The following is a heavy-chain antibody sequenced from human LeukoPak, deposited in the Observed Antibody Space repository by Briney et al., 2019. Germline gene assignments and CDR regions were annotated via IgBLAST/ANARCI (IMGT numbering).Heavy chain of an antibody. V-gene: IGHV1-24*01. CDR3: ATDRLKGSTRY. CDR1: GYTLTELS. J-gene: IGHJ4*02. CDR2: FDPEDGET. D-gene: IGHD6-25*01. Sequence: VASVKVSCKVSGYTLTELSMHWVRQAPGKGLEWMGGFDPEDGETIYAQKFQGRVTMTGDTSTDTAYMELSSLRSEDTAVYYCATDRLKGSTRYWGQGTLVTVSS.